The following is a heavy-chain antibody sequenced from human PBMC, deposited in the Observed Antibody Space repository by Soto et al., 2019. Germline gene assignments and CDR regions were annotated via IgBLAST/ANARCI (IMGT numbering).Heavy chain of an antibody. Sequence: PSQTLSLTCAISGDSVSSNSAAWNWIRQSPSRGLEWLGRTYYRSKWYNDYAVSVRSRITINPDTSKNQFSLQLNSVTPEDTAVYYCARFMAAGTFYYYGMDVWGQGTTVTVSS. V-gene: IGHV6-1*01. CDR1: GDSVSSNSAA. J-gene: IGHJ6*02. CDR2: TYYRSKWYN. CDR3: ARFMAAGTFYYYGMDV. D-gene: IGHD6-13*01.